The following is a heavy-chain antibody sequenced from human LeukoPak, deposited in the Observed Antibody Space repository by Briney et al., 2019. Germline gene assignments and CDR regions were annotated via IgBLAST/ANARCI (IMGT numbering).Heavy chain of an antibody. D-gene: IGHD2-15*01. Sequence: PGGSLRLSCAASGFTFNNFVMSWVRQAPGKGLEWVSGISDDGDAYADSVKGRFTISRDNSKNTLFLQMNRLRTDDSALYYCARDYSWGALGWRLSYSHWGQGTLVTVFS. CDR2: ISDDGD. CDR3: ARDYSWGALGWRLSYSH. V-gene: IGHV3-23*01. CDR1: GFTFNNFV. J-gene: IGHJ4*02.